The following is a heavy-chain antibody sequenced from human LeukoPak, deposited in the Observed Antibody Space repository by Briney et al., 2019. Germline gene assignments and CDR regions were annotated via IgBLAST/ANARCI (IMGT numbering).Heavy chain of an antibody. J-gene: IGHJ6*02. D-gene: IGHD3-22*01. Sequence: SETLSLTCAVYGGSFSGYYWSWIRQPPGKELEWIGEINHSGSTNYNPSLKSRATISVDTSKNQFSLKLSSVTAADTAVYYCARAPPYDSSGYYDYYYGMDVWGQGTTVTVSS. CDR1: GGSFSGYY. CDR3: ARAPPYDSSGYYDYYYGMDV. V-gene: IGHV4-34*01. CDR2: INHSGST.